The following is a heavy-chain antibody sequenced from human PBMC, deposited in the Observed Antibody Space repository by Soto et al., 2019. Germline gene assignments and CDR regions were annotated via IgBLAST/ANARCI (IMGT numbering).Heavy chain of an antibody. J-gene: IGHJ4*02. D-gene: IGHD5-12*01. CDR3: AKNPWGPVATIRDY. V-gene: IGHV3-23*01. CDR1: GFTFSSYA. CDR2: ISGSGGST. Sequence: GGSLRLSCAASGFTFSSYAMSWVRQAPGKGLEWVSAISGSGGSTYYADSVKGRFTISRDNSKNTLYLQMNSLRAEDTAVYYCAKNPWGPVATIRDYWGQGTLVTVSS.